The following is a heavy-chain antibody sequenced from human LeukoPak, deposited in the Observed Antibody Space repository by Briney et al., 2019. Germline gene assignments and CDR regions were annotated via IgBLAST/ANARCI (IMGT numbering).Heavy chain of an antibody. CDR3: ARGLRTSGSPPDY. Sequence: ASVKVSCKASGYTFTSYDINWVRQATGQGLEWMGWMNPNSGNTGYAQKFQGRVTMTRNTSTSTAYMELSSLRSEDTAVYYCARGLRTSGSPPDYWGQGTLVTVSS. CDR1: GYTFTSYD. D-gene: IGHD1-26*01. V-gene: IGHV1-8*01. J-gene: IGHJ4*02. CDR2: MNPNSGNT.